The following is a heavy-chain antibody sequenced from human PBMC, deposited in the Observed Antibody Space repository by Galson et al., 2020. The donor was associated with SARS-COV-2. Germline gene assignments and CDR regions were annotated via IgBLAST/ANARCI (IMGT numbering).Heavy chain of an antibody. V-gene: IGHV3-74*01. CDR3: ERGDMGEDYFDY. J-gene: IGHJ4*02. D-gene: IGHD3-16*01. CDR1: GFTFSSYW. CDR2: IYSEGSST. Sequence: QLGESLKIPLAVSGFTFSSYWMHWVRQAPGKGLVWVSRIYSEGSSTSYADSVKGRVPISGDNAKNTMHLQTNSLRAEDTAVYYCERGDMGEDYFDYWGQGTLVTVSS.